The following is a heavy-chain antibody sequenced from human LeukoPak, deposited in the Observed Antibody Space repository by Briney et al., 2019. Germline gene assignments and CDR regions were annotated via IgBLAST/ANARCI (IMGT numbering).Heavy chain of an antibody. CDR1: GDSISSYY. Sequence: NPSETLSLTCTVSGDSISSYYWSWIRQPAGKGLEWIGRIYTSGSTNYNPSLKSRVTMSVDTSKNQVSLKLSSVTAADTVVYYYARGLTGYSSCWYYFDYWGQGTLVTVSS. CDR3: ARGLTGYSSCWYYFDY. J-gene: IGHJ4*02. V-gene: IGHV4-4*07. CDR2: IYTSGST. D-gene: IGHD6-19*01.